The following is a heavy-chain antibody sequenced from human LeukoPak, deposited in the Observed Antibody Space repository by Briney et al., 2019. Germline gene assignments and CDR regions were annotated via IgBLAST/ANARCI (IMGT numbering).Heavy chain of an antibody. CDR3: ARVAAAAGSTSFDY. Sequence: NPSETLSLTCTVSGGSISSYYWSWIRQPPGKGLEWIGYIYYSGSTNYNPSLKSRVTISVDTSKNQFSLKLSSVTAADTAVYYCARVAAAAGSTSFDYWGQGTLVTVSS. CDR2: IYYSGST. CDR1: GGSISSYY. J-gene: IGHJ4*02. D-gene: IGHD6-13*01. V-gene: IGHV4-59*01.